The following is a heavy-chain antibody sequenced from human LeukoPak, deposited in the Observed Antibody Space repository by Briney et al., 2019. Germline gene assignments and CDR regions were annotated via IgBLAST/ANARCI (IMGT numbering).Heavy chain of an antibody. CDR2: INPNSGGT. V-gene: IGHV1-2*06. J-gene: IGHJ1*01. CDR1: GYTFTGYY. D-gene: IGHD3-10*01. CDR3: ATQDVLLWFGELLYWRPSGAEYFQH. Sequence: GASVKVSCKASGYTFTGYYMHWVRQAPGQGLEWMGRINPNSGGTNYAQKFQGRVTMTRDTSISTAYMELSRLRSDDTAVYYCATQDVLLWFGELLYWRPSGAEYFQHWGQGTLDTVSS.